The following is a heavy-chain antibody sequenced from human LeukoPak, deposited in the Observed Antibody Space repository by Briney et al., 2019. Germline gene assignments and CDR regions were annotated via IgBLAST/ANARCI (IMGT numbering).Heavy chain of an antibody. Sequence: PSETLSLTCTVSGGSISSSSYYWGWIRQPPGKGLEWIGSIYYSGSTYYNPSLKSRVTISVDTSKNQFSLKLSSVTAADTAVYYCARLVVVPAGSEYFQHWGQGTLVTVSS. D-gene: IGHD2-2*01. CDR3: ARLVVVPAGSEYFQH. V-gene: IGHV4-39*01. CDR2: IYYSGST. CDR1: GGSISSSSYY. J-gene: IGHJ1*01.